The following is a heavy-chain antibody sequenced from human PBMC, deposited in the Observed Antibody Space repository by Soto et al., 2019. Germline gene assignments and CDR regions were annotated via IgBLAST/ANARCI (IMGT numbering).Heavy chain of an antibody. CDR2: IYHSGST. D-gene: IGHD3-3*01. CDR1: SGSISSSNW. V-gene: IGHV4-4*02. CDR3: ARDRTFITIFGVVTSAIDAFDI. J-gene: IGHJ3*02. Sequence: PSETLSLTCAVSSGSISSSNWWSWVRQPPGKGLEWTGEIYHSGSTNYNPSLKSRVTISVDKSKNQFSLKLSSVTAADTAVYYCARDRTFITIFGVVTSAIDAFDIWGQVTMVTV.